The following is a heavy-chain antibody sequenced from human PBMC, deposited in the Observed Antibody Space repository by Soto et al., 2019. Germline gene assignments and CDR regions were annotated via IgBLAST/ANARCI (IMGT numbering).Heavy chain of an antibody. D-gene: IGHD5-18*01. CDR1: GFTFSSYG. Sequence: GGSLRLSCAASGFTFSSYGMHWVRQAPGKGLEWVAVISYDGSNKYYADSVKGRFTISRDNSKNTLYLQMNSLRAEDTAVYYCAKDILRGYSYGVDYWGQGTLVTVSS. J-gene: IGHJ4*02. V-gene: IGHV3-30*18. CDR2: ISYDGSNK. CDR3: AKDILRGYSYGVDY.